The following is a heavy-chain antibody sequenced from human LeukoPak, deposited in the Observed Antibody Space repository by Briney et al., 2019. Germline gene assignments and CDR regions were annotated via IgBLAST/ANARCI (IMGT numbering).Heavy chain of an antibody. V-gene: IGHV1-2*02. Sequence: PGGSLRLSCAASGYTFTGYYMHWVRQAPGQGLEWMGWINPNSGGTNYAQKFQGRVTMTRDTSISTAYMELSRLRSDDTAVYYCARDELVAGSVFFDYWGQGTLVTVSS. CDR3: ARDELVAGSVFFDY. D-gene: IGHD6-19*01. J-gene: IGHJ4*02. CDR2: INPNSGGT. CDR1: GYTFTGYY.